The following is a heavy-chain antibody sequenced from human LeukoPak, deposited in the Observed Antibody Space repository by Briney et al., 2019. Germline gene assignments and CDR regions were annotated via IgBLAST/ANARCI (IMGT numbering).Heavy chain of an antibody. Sequence: GGSLRLSCAASGFTVSSNYMSWVRQAPGKGLEWVSVIYSGGSTYYADSVKGRFTISRDNSKNTLYLQLNSLRAEDTAVYYCARRSGEGYFDCWGQGTLVTVSS. V-gene: IGHV3-66*01. J-gene: IGHJ4*02. CDR3: ARRSGEGYFDC. CDR2: IYSGGST. D-gene: IGHD1-26*01. CDR1: GFTVSSNY.